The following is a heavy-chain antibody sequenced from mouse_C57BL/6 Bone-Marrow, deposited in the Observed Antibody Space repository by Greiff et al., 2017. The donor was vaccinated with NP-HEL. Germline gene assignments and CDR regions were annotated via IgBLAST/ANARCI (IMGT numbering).Heavy chain of an antibody. CDR1: GFTFSSYA. V-gene: IGHV5-9-1*02. Sequence: EVKLMESGEGLVKPGGSLKLSCAASGFTFSSYAMSWVRQTPEKRLEWVAYISSGGDYTYYAATVKGRFNISRDNARNTLYLQMSSLKSEDTSMYYCTRGDYWHFDVWGTGTTVTVSS. CDR2: ISSGGDYT. CDR3: TRGDYWHFDV. J-gene: IGHJ1*03.